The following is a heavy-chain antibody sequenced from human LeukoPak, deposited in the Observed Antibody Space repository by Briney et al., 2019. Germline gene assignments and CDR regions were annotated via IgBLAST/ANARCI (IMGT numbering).Heavy chain of an antibody. V-gene: IGHV4-34*01. CDR1: GGSFSGYY. CDR2: INHSGST. D-gene: IGHD3-10*01. J-gene: IGHJ4*02. Sequence: KASETLSLTCAVYGGSFSGYYWSWIRQPPGKGLEWIGEINHSGSTNYNPSLKSRVTISVDTSKNQFSLKLSSVTAADTAVYYCARTKLSYGSGSYPFDYWGQGTLVTVSS. CDR3: ARTKLSYGSGSYPFDY.